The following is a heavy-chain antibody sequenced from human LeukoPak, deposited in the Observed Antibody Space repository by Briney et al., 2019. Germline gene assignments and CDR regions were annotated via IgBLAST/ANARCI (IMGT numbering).Heavy chain of an antibody. J-gene: IGHJ4*02. CDR3: ARDMIVVAGQFDY. V-gene: IGHV4-4*02. CDR2: IYHSGST. CDR1: GGSISSSNW. D-gene: IGHD3-22*01. Sequence: SETLSLTCAVSGGSISSSNWWSWVRQPPGKGLEWIGEIYHSGSTNYNPSLKSRVTISVDTSKNQFSLKLRSVTAADTAVYYCARDMIVVAGQFDYWGPGTPVTVSS.